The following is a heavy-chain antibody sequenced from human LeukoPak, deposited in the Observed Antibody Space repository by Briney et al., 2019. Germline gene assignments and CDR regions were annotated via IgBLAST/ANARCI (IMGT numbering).Heavy chain of an antibody. CDR3: ARFRRGYSYGYSDY. Sequence: ASVKVSCKASGYTFTSYDINWVRQATGRGLEWMGWMNPNSGNTGYAQKFQGRVTITRNTSISTAYMELSSLRSEDTAVYYCARFRRGYSYGYSDYWGQGTLVTVSS. CDR1: GYTFTSYD. J-gene: IGHJ4*02. CDR2: MNPNSGNT. D-gene: IGHD5-18*01. V-gene: IGHV1-8*03.